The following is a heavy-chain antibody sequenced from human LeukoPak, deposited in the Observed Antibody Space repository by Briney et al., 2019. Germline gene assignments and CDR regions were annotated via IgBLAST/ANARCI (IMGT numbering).Heavy chain of an antibody. V-gene: IGHV4-39*01. Sequence: PSETLSLTCTVSGGSVSISNYYWGWVRQPPGKGLEWVGSIYYSGNTYYNPSLKSRVTISVDTSQNRFSLKLFSLTAADTAVYYCSRHAHSPSYEFWGQGILVTVSS. CDR2: IYYSGNT. CDR3: SRHAHSPSYEF. D-gene: IGHD3-3*01. CDR1: GGSVSISNYY. J-gene: IGHJ4*02.